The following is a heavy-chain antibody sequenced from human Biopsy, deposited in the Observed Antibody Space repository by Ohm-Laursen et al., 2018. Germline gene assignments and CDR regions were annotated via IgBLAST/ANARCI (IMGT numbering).Heavy chain of an antibody. CDR1: GYTFTDYS. V-gene: IGHV1-2*02. D-gene: IGHD3-10*01. CDR2: VNPNSGAT. Sequence: ASVKVSCNVSGYTFTDYSLHWVRQAPGQGLEWMGWVNPNSGATNYAQKFQGRVTMTSDTSISTAYIELRRLISDATAVYFCARDRMVTIITLVRADTFDIWGQGTLVSVSS. J-gene: IGHJ3*02. CDR3: ARDRMVTIITLVRADTFDI.